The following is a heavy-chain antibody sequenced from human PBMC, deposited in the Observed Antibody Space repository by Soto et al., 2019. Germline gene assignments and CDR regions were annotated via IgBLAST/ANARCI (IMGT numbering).Heavy chain of an antibody. D-gene: IGHD6-13*01. CDR2: ISSNGGST. V-gene: IGHV3-64D*08. CDR3: VKDRWYSSSWVYYYYYYGMDV. J-gene: IGHJ6*02. CDR1: GFTFSSYA. Sequence: PGGSLRLSCSASGFTFSSYAMHWVRQAPGKGLEYVSAISSNGGSTYYADSVKGRFTISRDNSKNTLYLQMSSLRAEDTAVYYCVKDRWYSSSWVYYYYYYGMDVWGQGTTVTVSS.